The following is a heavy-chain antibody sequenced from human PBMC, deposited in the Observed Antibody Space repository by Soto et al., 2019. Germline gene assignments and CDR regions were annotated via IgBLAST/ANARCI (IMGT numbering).Heavy chain of an antibody. V-gene: IGHV3-33*01. J-gene: IGHJ4*02. CDR2: IWYDGSNK. D-gene: IGHD1-20*01. Sequence: PGWSLRLSCASSVFTFSSYGMHWVRQAPGKGLEWVAFIWYDGSNKYYAESVKGRFTISRDNSKNTLYLQMSSLRAEDTAVYYCARDGNWNFFDYWGQGTLVTVSS. CDR3: ARDGNWNFFDY. CDR1: VFTFSSYG.